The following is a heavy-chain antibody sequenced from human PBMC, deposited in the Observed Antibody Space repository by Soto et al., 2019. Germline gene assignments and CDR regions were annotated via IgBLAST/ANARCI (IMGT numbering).Heavy chain of an antibody. CDR2: IKRNTDGGTT. Sequence: EVQLVESGGGLVKPGESLRLSCAASGFTFSNAWMNWARQAPGKGLEWVGSIKRNTDGGTTDYAAPVKGRFTISRNDSKNTLYLQMSSRKTEDTCVYYCTTVFVEMVTRTRGFEYWGQGTLVTVSS. D-gene: IGHD2-15*01. CDR1: GFTFSNAW. J-gene: IGHJ4*02. V-gene: IGHV3-15*07. CDR3: TTVFVEMVTRTRGFEY.